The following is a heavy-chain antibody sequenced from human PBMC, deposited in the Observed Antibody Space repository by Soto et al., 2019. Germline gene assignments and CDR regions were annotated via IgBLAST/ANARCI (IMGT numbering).Heavy chain of an antibody. Sequence: PGGSLILSCAASGFTFSSYAMNWVRQAPGKGLEWVSGISGNSGSIGYADSVKGRFTISRDNAKNSLYLQMNSLRAEDTALYYCAKDSGGGYCSGGSCYSAYYFDYWGQGTRVTVSS. CDR1: GFTFSSYA. CDR2: ISGNSGSI. CDR3: AKDSGGGYCSGGSCYSAYYFDY. D-gene: IGHD2-15*01. J-gene: IGHJ4*02. V-gene: IGHV3-9*01.